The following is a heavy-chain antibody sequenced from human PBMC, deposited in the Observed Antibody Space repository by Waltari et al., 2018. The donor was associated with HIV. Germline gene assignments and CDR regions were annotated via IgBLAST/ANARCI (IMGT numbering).Heavy chain of an antibody. CDR1: GFTFSSHW. CDR2: SNGDGSGT. Sequence: EVQLVESWGGLVQAGGSLRLSCAASGFTFSSHWRHWVRQAPGKGLVWVARSNGDGSGTSYADSVRGRFSISRENAENSLHLHMNSVRPEDTGLYYCTREGVETTAPADYWGQGTLVTVSS. V-gene: IGHV3-74*01. CDR3: TREGVETTAPADY. J-gene: IGHJ4*02. D-gene: IGHD4-17*01.